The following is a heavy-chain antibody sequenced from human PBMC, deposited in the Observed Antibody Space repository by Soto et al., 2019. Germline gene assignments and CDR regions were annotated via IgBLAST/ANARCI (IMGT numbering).Heavy chain of an antibody. V-gene: IGHV3-21*01. Sequence: PGWSLRISCSASGFTFSSYSMNWVRQAPGKGLEWVSSISSSSSYIYYADSVKGRFTISRDNAKNSLYLQMNSLRAEDTAVYYCARDPETGNDYWGQGTLVTVSS. CDR3: ARDPETGNDY. J-gene: IGHJ4*02. CDR2: ISSSSSYI. CDR1: GFTFSSYS.